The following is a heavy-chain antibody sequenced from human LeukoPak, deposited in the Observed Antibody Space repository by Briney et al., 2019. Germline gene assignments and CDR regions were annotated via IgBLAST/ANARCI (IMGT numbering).Heavy chain of an antibody. V-gene: IGHV3-48*03. CDR3: ARENYYGSGSYYNELMIDYYYYMDV. D-gene: IGHD3-10*01. J-gene: IGHJ6*03. Sequence: PGGSLRLSCAASGFTFSSYEMNWVRQAPGKGLEWVSYISSSGSTIYYADSVKGRFTISRDNAKNSLYLQMNSLRAEDTAVYYCARENYYGSGSYYNELMIDYYYYMDVWGKGTTVTISS. CDR2: ISSSGSTI. CDR1: GFTFSSYE.